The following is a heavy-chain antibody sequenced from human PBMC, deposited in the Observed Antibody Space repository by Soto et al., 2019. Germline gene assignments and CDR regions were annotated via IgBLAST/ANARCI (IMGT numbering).Heavy chain of an antibody. V-gene: IGHV3-23*01. CDR3: AKDFRRQWLPTDAFDI. J-gene: IGHJ3*02. Sequence: GGSLRLACEASGFSFSTYAMTWVRQAPGKGLEWISDIGYNGGDTFYTDSVKGRFTISRDNSKNTLYLHMNSLSAEDTAVYYCAKDFRRQWLPTDAFDIWGQGTVVTVSS. CDR1: GFSFSTYA. D-gene: IGHD6-19*01. CDR2: IGYNGGDT.